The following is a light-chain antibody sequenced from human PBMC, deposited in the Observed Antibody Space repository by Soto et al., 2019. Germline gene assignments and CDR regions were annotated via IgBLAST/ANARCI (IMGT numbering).Light chain of an antibody. J-gene: IGKJ5*01. CDR2: SAS. V-gene: IGKV1-12*01. CDR1: KDMSGW. CDR3: QQSSSFPIT. Sequence: DLQMTQSPSSVSASVGDRVTITCRASKDMSGWLAWYQQKPGKAPELLISSASSLQSGVPSRFSGSGSGTDFTLTISSLQSEDFATYFCQQSSSFPITFGQGTRLEIK.